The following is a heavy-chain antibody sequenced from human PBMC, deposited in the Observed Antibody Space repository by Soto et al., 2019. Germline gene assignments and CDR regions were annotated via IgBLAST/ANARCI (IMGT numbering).Heavy chain of an antibody. CDR3: ASTEYSSSYYYYYGMDV. CDR2: ISAYNGNT. D-gene: IGHD6-6*01. CDR1: GYTFTSYG. J-gene: IGHJ6*02. Sequence: QVQLVQSGAEVKKPGASVKVSCKASGYTFTSYGISWVRQAPGQGLEWMGWISAYNGNTNYAQKLQGRVTMTTDTSTSTAYMELRSLRSDDTAVYYCASTEYSSSYYYYYGMDVWGQGTTVTVSS. V-gene: IGHV1-18*01.